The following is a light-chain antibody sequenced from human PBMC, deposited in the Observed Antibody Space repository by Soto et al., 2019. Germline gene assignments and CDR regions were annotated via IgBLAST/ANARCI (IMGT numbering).Light chain of an antibody. Sequence: EFVLTQSPGTLSLSPGERATLSCRASQTVRNNYLAWYQQKPGQAPRLLIYDASNRATGIPARFSGSGSETDFTLTISGLEPEDFAVYYCQQYGTSLFTFGSGTKVDIK. CDR3: QQYGTSLFT. J-gene: IGKJ3*01. CDR2: DAS. CDR1: QTVRNNY. V-gene: IGKV3-20*01.